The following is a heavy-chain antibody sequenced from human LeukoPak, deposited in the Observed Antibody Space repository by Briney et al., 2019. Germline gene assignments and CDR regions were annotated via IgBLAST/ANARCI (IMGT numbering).Heavy chain of an antibody. Sequence: GSLRLSCAASGFTFSTYAMAWVRQAPGKGLDWVSTITVSGVTTYYADSVKGRFTISRDNSKNTLYLQMHSLRAEDTAVYYCVKMVGFGELLTYWGQGTLVTVSS. J-gene: IGHJ4*02. D-gene: IGHD3-10*01. V-gene: IGHV3-23*01. CDR3: VKMVGFGELLTY. CDR1: GFTFSTYA. CDR2: ITVSGVTT.